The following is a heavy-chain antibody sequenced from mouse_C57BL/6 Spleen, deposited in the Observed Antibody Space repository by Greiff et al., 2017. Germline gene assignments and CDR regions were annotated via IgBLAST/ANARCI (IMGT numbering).Heavy chain of an antibody. V-gene: IGHV14-1*01. CDR2: IDPEDGDT. D-gene: IGHD2-3*01. Sequence: VQLQQSGAELVRPGASVKLSCTASGFNIKDYYMHWVKQMPEQGLEWIGRIDPEDGDTEYDPKFQGKATMTADTSSNTAYLQLSSLTSVDTAVYYCTTSPGGYYGGGDYWGQGTTLTVSS. J-gene: IGHJ2*01. CDR3: TTSPGGYYGGGDY. CDR1: GFNIKDYY.